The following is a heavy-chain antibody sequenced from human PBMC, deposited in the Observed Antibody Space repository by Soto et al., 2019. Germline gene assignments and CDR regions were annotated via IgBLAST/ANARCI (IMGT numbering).Heavy chain of an antibody. CDR2: IYHSGNT. CDR3: ARQEGITATDVFNRFEP. D-gene: IGHD1-7*01. CDR1: GFSISSSSY. J-gene: IGHJ5*02. Sequence: SETLSLTCAVSGFSISSSSYWGWIRQPPEMGLEWIGSIYHSGNTSYNPSLESRVTMSVDTYKNQFSLKLSSVTDADTAVYSCARQEGITATDVFNRFEPRRKRTLVIVS. V-gene: IGHV4-38-2*01.